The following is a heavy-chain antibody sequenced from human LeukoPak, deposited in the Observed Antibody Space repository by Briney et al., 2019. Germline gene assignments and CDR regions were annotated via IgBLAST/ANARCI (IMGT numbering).Heavy chain of an antibody. J-gene: IGHJ4*02. V-gene: IGHV3-21*01. CDR3: ARDRLEGGETFDS. CDR2: ITGSSSYI. Sequence: GGSLRLSCAASGFSFRSYSMDWVRQPPAKGLEWVSSITGSSSYISYADSVKGRFTISRDNAENSLFLQMNSLRPEDTAVYFCARDRLEGGETFDSWGQGALVTVSS. CDR1: GFSFRSYS. D-gene: IGHD1-1*01.